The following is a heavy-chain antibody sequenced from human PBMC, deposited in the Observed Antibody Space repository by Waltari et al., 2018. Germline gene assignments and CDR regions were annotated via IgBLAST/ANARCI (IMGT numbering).Heavy chain of an antibody. CDR2: ISYDGSNK. CDR3: ARDLAVDY. CDR1: GFTFSSYA. J-gene: IGHJ4*02. Sequence: QVQLVESGGGVVQPGRSLRLSCAASGFTFSSYAMHWVRQAPGKGLEWVAVISYDGSNKYYADSVKGRFTISRDNSKNTLYLQMNSLRAEDTAVYYCARDLAVDYWGQGTLVTVSS. D-gene: IGHD6-13*01. V-gene: IGHV3-30*01.